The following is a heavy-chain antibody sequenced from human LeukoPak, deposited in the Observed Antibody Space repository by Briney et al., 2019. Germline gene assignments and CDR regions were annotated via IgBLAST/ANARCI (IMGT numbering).Heavy chain of an antibody. V-gene: IGHV1-69*13. CDR1: GGTFSSYA. J-gene: IGHJ4*02. Sequence: ASVKVSCKASGGTFSSYAISWVRQAPGQGLEWMGGIIPIFGTANYAQKFQGRVTITADESTSTAYMELSSLRSEDTAVYYCARDLYGLGDSGWYLGYYFDYWGQGTLVTVSS. CDR2: IIPIFGTA. D-gene: IGHD6-19*01. CDR3: ARDLYGLGDSGWYLGYYFDY.